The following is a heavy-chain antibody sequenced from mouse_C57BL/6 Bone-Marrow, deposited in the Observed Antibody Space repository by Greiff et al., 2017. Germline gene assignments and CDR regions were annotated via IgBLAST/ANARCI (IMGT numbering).Heavy chain of an antibody. J-gene: IGHJ1*03. V-gene: IGHV1-55*01. CDR2: IYPGSGST. CDR3: ARPYYSNYWYFDV. Sequence: QVQLQQPGAELVKPGASVKMSCKASGYTFTSYWITWVKQRPGQGLEWIGDIYPGSGSTNYNEKFKSKATLTVDTSSSPAYMQLISLTSEDSAVYYCARPYYSNYWYFDVWGTGTTVTVSS. CDR1: GYTFTSYW. D-gene: IGHD2-5*01.